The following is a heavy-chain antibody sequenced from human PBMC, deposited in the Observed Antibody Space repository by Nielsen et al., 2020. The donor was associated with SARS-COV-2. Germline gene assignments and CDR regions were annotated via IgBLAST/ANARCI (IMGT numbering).Heavy chain of an antibody. D-gene: IGHD5-24*01. CDR1: RGSISSSSYY. J-gene: IGHJ6*02. Sequence: SETLSLTCTVSRGSISSSSYYWGWIRQPPGKGLEWIGSIYYSGSTYYNPSLKSRVTISVDTSKNQFSLKLSSVTAADTAVYYCARTSRDGYNYVDYYYYGMDVWGQGTTVTVSS. CDR3: ARTSRDGYNYVDYYYYGMDV. V-gene: IGHV4-39*01. CDR2: IYYSGST.